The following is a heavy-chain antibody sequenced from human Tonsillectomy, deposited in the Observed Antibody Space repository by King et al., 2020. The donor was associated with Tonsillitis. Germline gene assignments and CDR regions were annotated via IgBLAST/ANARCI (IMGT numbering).Heavy chain of an antibody. J-gene: IGHJ4*02. V-gene: IGHV3-7*01. D-gene: IGHD6-19*01. CDR3: ARPPGIAVAGSDY. CDR1: GFTFSSYW. Sequence: VQLVQSGGGLVQPGGSLRLSCAASGFTFSSYWMSWVRQAPGKGLEWVANIKQDGSEKYYVDSVKGRFTTSRDNAKNSLYLQMNSLRAEDTAVYYCARPPGIAVAGSDYWGQGTLVTVSS. CDR2: IKQDGSEK.